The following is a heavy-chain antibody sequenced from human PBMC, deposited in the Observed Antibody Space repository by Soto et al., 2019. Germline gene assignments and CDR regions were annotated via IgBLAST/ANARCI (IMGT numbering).Heavy chain of an antibody. J-gene: IGHJ4*02. V-gene: IGHV3-23*01. CDR2: ISGSGGST. D-gene: IGHD3-22*01. CDR1: GFTFSSYA. Sequence: EVQLLESRGGLVQPGGSLRLSCAASGFTFSSYAMSWVRQAPGKGLEWVSAISGSGGSTYYADSVKGRFTISRDNSKNTLYLQMNSQRVEDTAVYYCATRAYYYDSSGSFDYWGQGTLVTVSS. CDR3: ATRAYYYDSSGSFDY.